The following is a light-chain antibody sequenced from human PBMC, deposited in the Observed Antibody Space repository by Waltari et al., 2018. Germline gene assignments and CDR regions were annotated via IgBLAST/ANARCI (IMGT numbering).Light chain of an antibody. V-gene: IGKV3-20*01. CDR3: XNHERLXAM. CDR2: GAS. Sequence: VLTQSPXTLSLSPGERATXSCRASQSVSRYLAWYQQKPGQAPRLLIYGASSRATGIPXRFXGSXXGTXFSXTXSRLEXEDXXVXXXXNHERLXAMXGQGXXVXX. CDR1: QSVSRY. J-gene: IGKJ1*01.